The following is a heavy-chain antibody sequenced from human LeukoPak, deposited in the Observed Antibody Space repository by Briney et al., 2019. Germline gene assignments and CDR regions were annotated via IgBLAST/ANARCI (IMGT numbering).Heavy chain of an antibody. Sequence: GGSLRLSCAASGLTFDDRGMSWVRQAPGKGLEWVSGINWNGGTTAYADSVKGRFTISRDNAKKSLYLQMNSLRGEDTALYYCAREYAALGFDIWGQGTMVTVSS. V-gene: IGHV3-20*04. CDR3: AREYAALGFDI. CDR1: GLTFDDRG. J-gene: IGHJ3*02. D-gene: IGHD7-27*01. CDR2: INWNGGTT.